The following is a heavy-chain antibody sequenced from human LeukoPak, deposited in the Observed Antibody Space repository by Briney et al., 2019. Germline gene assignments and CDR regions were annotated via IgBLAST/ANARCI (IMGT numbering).Heavy chain of an antibody. CDR1: GYTFTGYY. J-gene: IGHJ3*02. V-gene: IGHV1-2*02. Sequence: ASVKVSCKASGYTFTGYYMHWVRQAPGQGLEWMGWINPNSGGTNYAQKFQGRVTMTRDTSISTAYMELSRLRSDDTAVYYCARVYCSSTSCSMGDAFDIWGQGTMVTVSS. D-gene: IGHD2-2*01. CDR2: INPNSGGT. CDR3: ARVYCSSTSCSMGDAFDI.